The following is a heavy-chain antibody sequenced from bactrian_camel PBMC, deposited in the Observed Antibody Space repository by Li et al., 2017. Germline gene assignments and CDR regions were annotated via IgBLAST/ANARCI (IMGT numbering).Heavy chain of an antibody. CDR1: GYTYSSYC. V-gene: IGHV3S1*01. D-gene: IGHD6*01. J-gene: IGHJ4*01. Sequence: QLVESGGGSVQAGGSLRLSCAASGYTYSSYCMGWFRQAPGKEREGIAGIVPTGAIALYADSVKGRFTISRDNDKNTLYLQLNSLKTEDTAVYYCSTGVVAGRTGQGTQVTVS. CDR2: IVPTGAIA.